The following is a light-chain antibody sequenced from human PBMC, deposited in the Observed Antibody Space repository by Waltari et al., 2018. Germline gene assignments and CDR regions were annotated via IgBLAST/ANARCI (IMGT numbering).Light chain of an antibody. CDR3: QTWDGTTAV. V-gene: IGLV3-1*01. Sequence: SYELTQPPSVSVSPGQTASITCSGDQLGHNFASWYQQKPGQSPVVVIYEDKKRPSGLPERCSASNAGNGASLTSGGTHAVDEAYYYCQTWDGTTAVFGGGTKQTVL. CDR1: QLGHNF. CDR2: EDK. J-gene: IGLJ3*02.